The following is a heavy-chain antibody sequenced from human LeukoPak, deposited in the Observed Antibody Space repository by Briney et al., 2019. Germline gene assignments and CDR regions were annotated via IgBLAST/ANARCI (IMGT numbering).Heavy chain of an antibody. CDR2: ISGSGGST. CDR3: AKGESSGWYSVFGVWPFVP. CDR1: GFTFSSYA. D-gene: IGHD6-19*01. V-gene: IGHV3-23*01. J-gene: IGHJ5*02. Sequence: PGGSLRLSCAASGFTFSSYAMSWVRQAPGKGLEWDSAISGSGGSTYYADSVKGRFTTSRDNSKNTLYLQMNSLRAEDTAVYYCAKGESSGWYSVFGVWPFVPWGQGTLVTVSS.